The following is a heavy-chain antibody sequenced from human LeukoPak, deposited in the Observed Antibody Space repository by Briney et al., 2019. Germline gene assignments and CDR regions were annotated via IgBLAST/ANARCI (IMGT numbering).Heavy chain of an antibody. CDR2: IYYSGST. D-gene: IGHD1-26*01. Sequence: SETLSLTCSVSGGSISSSSYCWGWIRQPPGKGLEWIGSIYYSGSTYYNPSLKSRVTISVDTSKNQFSLKLSSVTAADTAVYYCARSLGDGYYGMDVWGQGTTVTVS. CDR3: ARSLGDGYYGMDV. V-gene: IGHV4-39*01. CDR1: GGSISSSSYC. J-gene: IGHJ6*02.